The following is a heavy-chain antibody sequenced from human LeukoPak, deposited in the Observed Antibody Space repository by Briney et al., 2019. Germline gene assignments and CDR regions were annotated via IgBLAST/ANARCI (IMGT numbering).Heavy chain of an antibody. Sequence: GGSLRLSCAASGFTFSSYSMNWVRQAPGKGLEWVSSISSSSSYIYYADSVKGRFTISRDNAKNSQYLQMNSLRAEDTAVYYCARANVGASGSWYIGPPGNDYWGQGTLVTVSS. CDR3: ARANVGASGSWYIGPPGNDY. CDR1: GFTFSSYS. V-gene: IGHV3-21*01. J-gene: IGHJ4*02. CDR2: ISSSSSYI. D-gene: IGHD6-13*01.